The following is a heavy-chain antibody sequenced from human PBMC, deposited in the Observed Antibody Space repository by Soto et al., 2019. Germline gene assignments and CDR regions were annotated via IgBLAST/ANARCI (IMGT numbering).Heavy chain of an antibody. CDR3: ARGLPFYCSSTSCRFDP. Sequence: ASVKVSCKASGYTFTGYYMHWVRQAPGQGLEWMGWINPNSGGTNYAQKFQGWVTMTRDTSNSTAYMELSRLRSDDTAVYYCARGLPFYCSSTSCRFDPWGQGTLVTVSS. J-gene: IGHJ5*02. V-gene: IGHV1-2*04. D-gene: IGHD2-2*01. CDR2: INPNSGGT. CDR1: GYTFTGYY.